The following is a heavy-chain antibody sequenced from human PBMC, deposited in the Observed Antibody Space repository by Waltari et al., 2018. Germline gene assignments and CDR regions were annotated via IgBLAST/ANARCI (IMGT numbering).Heavy chain of an antibody. D-gene: IGHD3-9*01. CDR1: GFTFNTYV. V-gene: IGHV3-30*02. CDR2: IRKDGKNE. CDR3: AKDVPGRYFDEFIYMDV. J-gene: IGHJ6*03. Sequence: QVQLEESGGGVVQTGGSLRVSCAASGFTFNTYVLHWVRQAPGKGLEWVSVIRKDGKNEHYTDSVKGGFTISRDNSKSSLYLQMNNLRAEDTAVYDCAKDVPGRYFDEFIYMDVWGKGTTVTVSS.